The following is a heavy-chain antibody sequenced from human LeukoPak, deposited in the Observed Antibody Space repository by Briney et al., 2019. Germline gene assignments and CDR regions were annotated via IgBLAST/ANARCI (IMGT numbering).Heavy chain of an antibody. Sequence: GAAVEVLRKASGYTLTCYCIRWVRPAPGQGPEGMGWNSALNGSTNHAQKLQGRVTMTTDTSTSTAYMELRSLRSDDTAVYYCARDGLSITMVRGVGGDDAFDIWGQGTMVTVSS. CDR1: GYTLTCYC. CDR2: NSALNGST. CDR3: ARDGLSITMVRGVGGDDAFDI. D-gene: IGHD3-10*01. J-gene: IGHJ3*02. V-gene: IGHV1-18*01.